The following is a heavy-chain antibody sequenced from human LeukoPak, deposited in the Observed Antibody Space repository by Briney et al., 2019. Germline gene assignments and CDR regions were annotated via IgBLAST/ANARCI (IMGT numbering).Heavy chain of an antibody. Sequence: ASVKVSCKASGGTFSSYAISWVRQAPGQGLEWMGGIIPIFGTANYAQKFQGRVTITADESTSTAYMELSSLRSEDTAVYYCARDLSAAGTINPYNWFDPWGQGTPVTVSS. CDR2: IIPIFGTA. CDR3: ARDLSAAGTINPYNWFDP. CDR1: GGTFSSYA. V-gene: IGHV1-69*13. J-gene: IGHJ5*02. D-gene: IGHD6-13*01.